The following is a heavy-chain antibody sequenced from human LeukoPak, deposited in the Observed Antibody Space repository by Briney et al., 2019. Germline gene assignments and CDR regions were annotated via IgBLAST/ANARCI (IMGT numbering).Heavy chain of an antibody. Sequence: GASVKVSCKASGYTFTSYDINWVRQATGQGLEWMGWMNPNSGNTGYAQKFQGRVTMTRNTSISTAYMELSSLRSEDTAVYYCARIPKIFGEPDATYLSGDRFFDYWGQGTLVTVSS. D-gene: IGHD3-10*01. J-gene: IGHJ4*02. CDR3: ARIPKIFGEPDATYLSGDRFFDY. V-gene: IGHV1-8*01. CDR1: GYTFTSYD. CDR2: MNPNSGNT.